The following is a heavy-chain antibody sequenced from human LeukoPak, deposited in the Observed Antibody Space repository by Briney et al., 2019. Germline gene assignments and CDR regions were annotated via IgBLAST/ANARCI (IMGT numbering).Heavy chain of an antibody. D-gene: IGHD3-3*01. J-gene: IGHJ6*02. CDR2: ISSSGSTI. CDR1: GFTFSSYE. V-gene: IGHV3-48*03. CDR3: AREGAIFGVVTPYYYYGMDV. Sequence: PGGSLRLSCAASGFTFSSYEVNWVRQAPGKGLEWVSYISSSGSTICYADSVKGRFTISRDNAKNSLYLQMNSLRAEDTAVYYCAREGAIFGVVTPYYYYGMDVWGQGTTVTVSS.